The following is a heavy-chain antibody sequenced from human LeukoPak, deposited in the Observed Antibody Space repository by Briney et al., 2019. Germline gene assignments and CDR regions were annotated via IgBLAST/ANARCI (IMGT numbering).Heavy chain of an antibody. D-gene: IGHD3-3*01. J-gene: IGHJ4*02. CDR3: ARDRRGSSIFGVVSNYFDY. V-gene: IGHV3-74*01. CDR1: GFTFSSYW. Sequence: PGGSLRLSCAASGFTFSSYWMHWVRQAPGKGLVWVSRINSDGSSTSYADSVKGRFTISRDNAKNTLYLQMNSLRAEDTAVYYCARDRRGSSIFGVVSNYFDYWGQGTLVTVSS. CDR2: INSDGSST.